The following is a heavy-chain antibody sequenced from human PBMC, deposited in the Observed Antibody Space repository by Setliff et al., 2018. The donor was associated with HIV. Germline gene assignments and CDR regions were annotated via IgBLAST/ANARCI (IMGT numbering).Heavy chain of an antibody. J-gene: IGHJ4*02. D-gene: IGHD3-22*01. V-gene: IGHV1-18*01. CDR1: GYSFISHD. CDR3: ARDDDVIMVVVGGDY. Sequence: ASVKVSCKASGYSFISHDINWVRQAPGQGLEWMGRISIYNGNVNTAPKFQGRITMTTDTSTNTAYLELRSLRSDDSALYYCARDDDVIMVVVGGDYWGQGTLVTVSS. CDR2: ISIYNGNV.